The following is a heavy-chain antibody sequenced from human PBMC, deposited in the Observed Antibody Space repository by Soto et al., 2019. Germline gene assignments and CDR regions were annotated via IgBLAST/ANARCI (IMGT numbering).Heavy chain of an antibody. CDR2: IYYSGST. J-gene: IGHJ6*02. V-gene: IGHV4-61*01. Sequence: QVQLQESGPGLVKPSETLSLTCTVSGGSVSSGSYYWSWIRQPPGKGLEWIGYIYYSGSTNYNPSFKSRVTISVDTSKNQFSLKLGSVTAADTAVYYCARGHYYGMDVWGQGTTVTVSS. CDR3: ARGHYYGMDV. CDR1: GGSVSSGSYY.